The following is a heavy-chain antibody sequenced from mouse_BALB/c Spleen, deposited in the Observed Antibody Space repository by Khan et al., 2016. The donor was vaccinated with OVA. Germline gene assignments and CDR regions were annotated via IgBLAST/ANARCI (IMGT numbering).Heavy chain of an antibody. CDR3: ARVYGGDFDY. V-gene: IGHV3-2*02. Sequence: VQLKESGPGLVKPSQSLSLTCTVTGYPITSDYAWNWIRQFPGNKLEWMGFISYSGNTNYNPSLKSRISITRDTSKNQFFLQLNSVTTEDTARYYCARVYGGDFDYWGQGTTLTVSS. D-gene: IGHD1-1*01. J-gene: IGHJ2*01. CDR1: GYPITSDYA. CDR2: ISYSGNT.